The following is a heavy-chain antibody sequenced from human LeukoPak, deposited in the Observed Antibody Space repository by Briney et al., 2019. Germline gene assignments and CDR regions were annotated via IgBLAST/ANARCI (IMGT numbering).Heavy chain of an antibody. Sequence: SETLSLTCTVSGGSISSYYWSWIRQPPGKGLEWIGYIYYSGSTNYNPSLKSRVTISVDTSKNQFSLKLSSVTAADTAVYYCARREILTGYYSDWFDPWGQGTLVTVSS. J-gene: IGHJ5*02. CDR2: IYYSGST. CDR3: ARREILTGYYSDWFDP. CDR1: GGSISSYY. V-gene: IGHV4-59*01. D-gene: IGHD3-9*01.